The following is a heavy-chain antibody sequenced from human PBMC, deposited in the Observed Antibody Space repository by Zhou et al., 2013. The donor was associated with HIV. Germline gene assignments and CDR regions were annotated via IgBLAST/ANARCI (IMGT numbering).Heavy chain of an antibody. CDR3: ANSVYSGNSRAEYFQY. Sequence: QVQLVQSGAEVKKPGASVRVSCKASGYTFTSYAIGWVRQAPGQGLEWMGGIIPVFGTASYAHKFQGRATIAADESTSTAYMELRSLKSDDTVLLYCANSVYSGNSRAEYFQYWARATLVTVSS. V-gene: IGHV1-69*13. J-gene: IGHJ1*01. D-gene: IGHD4-4*01. CDR1: GYTFTSYA. CDR2: IIPVFGTA.